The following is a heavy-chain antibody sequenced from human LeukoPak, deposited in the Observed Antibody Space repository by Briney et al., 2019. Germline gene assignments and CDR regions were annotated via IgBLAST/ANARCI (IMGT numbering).Heavy chain of an antibody. J-gene: IGHJ4*02. CDR3: ARGWVEVAGTGFDY. V-gene: IGHV4-38-2*01. CDR1: GYSISSGYY. D-gene: IGHD6-19*01. Sequence: SETLSLTCAVSGYSISSGYYWGWIRQPPGKGLKWIGSIYHSGSTYYNPSLKSRVTISVDTSKNQFSLKLSSVTAADTAVYYCARGWVEVAGTGFDYWGQGTLVTVSS. CDR2: IYHSGST.